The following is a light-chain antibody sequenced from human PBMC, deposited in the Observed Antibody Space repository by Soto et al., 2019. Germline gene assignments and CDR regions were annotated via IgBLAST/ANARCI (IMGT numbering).Light chain of an antibody. CDR3: MQGTYWPPT. CDR2: TVS. CDR1: QSVVYSDGNAY. Sequence: DVVMTQSPPSPPVTLGQPASISCRSSQSVVYSDGNAYLNWFQQRPGQSPRRLIYTVSNRDSGVPDRFSGGGSGTDFTLKISRVEAEDVGIYSCMQGTYWPPTFGQGTKVEI. J-gene: IGKJ1*01. V-gene: IGKV2-30*01.